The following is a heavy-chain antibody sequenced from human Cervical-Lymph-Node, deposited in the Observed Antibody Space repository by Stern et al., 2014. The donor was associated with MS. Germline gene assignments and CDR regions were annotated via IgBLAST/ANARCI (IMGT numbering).Heavy chain of an antibody. CDR3: ARDHLYSFDY. CDR2: VGTTTTAI. CDR1: GFTFGSYS. V-gene: IGHV3-48*01. J-gene: IGHJ4*02. Sequence: EVQLVESGGGLIQPGGSLRLSCAASGFTFGSYSMNWVRQAPGKGLEWLSYVGTTTTAIYYADSVKGRFTISRDNAESSLYLQMDSLRAEDTAVYYCARDHLYSFDYWGQGTLVTVSS.